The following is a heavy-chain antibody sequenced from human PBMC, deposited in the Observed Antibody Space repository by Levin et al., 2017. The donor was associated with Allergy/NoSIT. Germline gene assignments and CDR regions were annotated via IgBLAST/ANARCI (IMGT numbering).Heavy chain of an antibody. V-gene: IGHV3-33*01. CDR3: ASFTYYYGSGSYEPGSY. CDR2: IWYDGSNK. J-gene: IGHJ4*02. Sequence: GESLKISCAASGFTFSSYGMHWVRQAPGKGLEWVAVIWYDGSNKYYADSVKGRFTISRDNSKNTLYLQMNSLRAEDTAVYYCASFTYYYGSGSYEPGSYWGQGTLVTVSS. D-gene: IGHD3-10*01. CDR1: GFTFSSYG.